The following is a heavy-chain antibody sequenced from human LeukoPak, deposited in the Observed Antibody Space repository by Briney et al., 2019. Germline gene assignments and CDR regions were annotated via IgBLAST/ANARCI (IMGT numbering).Heavy chain of an antibody. J-gene: IGHJ4*02. CDR1: GGSISSGTDY. Sequence: PSETLSLTCTVSGGSISSGTDYWGWIRQPPGKGLEWVGSIYYGGSTYYNPSLKSRVTISVDASKNQFSLRLSSVTAADMSVFYCARERQVWSGDYITYYFDFWGQGTLVSVSS. CDR3: ARERQVWSGDYITYYFDF. V-gene: IGHV4-39*02. CDR2: IYYGGST. D-gene: IGHD4-17*01.